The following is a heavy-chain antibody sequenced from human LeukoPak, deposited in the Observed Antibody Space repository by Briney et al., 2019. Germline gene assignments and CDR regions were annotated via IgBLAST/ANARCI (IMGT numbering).Heavy chain of an antibody. D-gene: IGHD4-17*01. Sequence: PGGSLRLSCAASGFTVSSNYMSWVRQAPGKGLEWVSVIYSGGSTYYADSVKGRFTISRDNSKNTLYLQMNSLRAEDTAVYYCARVVGDPDLYNWFDPWGQGTLVTVSS. V-gene: IGHV3-53*01. CDR1: GFTVSSNY. CDR3: ARVVGDPDLYNWFDP. CDR2: IYSGGST. J-gene: IGHJ5*02.